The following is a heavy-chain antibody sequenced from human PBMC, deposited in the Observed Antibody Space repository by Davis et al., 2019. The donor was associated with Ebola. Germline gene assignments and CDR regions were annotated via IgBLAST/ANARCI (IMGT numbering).Heavy chain of an antibody. V-gene: IGHV3-23*01. Sequence: PGGSLRLSCAASGFTFSSYAMSWVRQAPGKGLEWVSAISGSGGSTYYADSVKGRFTISRDNSKNTLYLQMNSLRAEDTAVYYCAKEVGIAARPYNWFDPWGQGTLVTVSS. CDR3: AKEVGIAARPYNWFDP. D-gene: IGHD6-6*01. CDR1: GFTFSSYA. CDR2: ISGSGGST. J-gene: IGHJ5*02.